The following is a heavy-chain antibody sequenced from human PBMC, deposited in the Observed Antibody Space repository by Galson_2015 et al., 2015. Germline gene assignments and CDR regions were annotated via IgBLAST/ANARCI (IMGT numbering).Heavy chain of an antibody. CDR3: AREVVFYDSSGQQNQQDY. J-gene: IGHJ4*02. CDR1: GYTFTSYY. D-gene: IGHD3-22*01. V-gene: IGHV1-46*01. CDR2: INPSGGST. Sequence: SVKVSCKASGYTFTSYYMHWVRQAPGQGLEWMGIINPSGGSTSYAQKFQGRVTMTRDTSTSTVYMELSSLRSEDTAVYYCAREVVFYDSSGQQNQQDYWGQGTLVTVSS.